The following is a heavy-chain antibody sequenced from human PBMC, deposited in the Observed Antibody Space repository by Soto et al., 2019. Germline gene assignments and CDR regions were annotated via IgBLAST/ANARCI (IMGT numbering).Heavy chain of an antibody. CDR3: ASGGFWSGYFTPPPPPFDY. CDR2: INHRGST. CDR1: GGYFSGYY. J-gene: IGHJ4*02. Sequence: PSETLSLTCAVYGGYFSGYYCSWIRQPPGKGLEWIGEINHRGSTNYNPSLKSRVTISVDTSKNQFSLKLSSVTAADTAVYYCASGGFWSGYFTPPPPPFDYWGQGTLVTVSS. D-gene: IGHD3-3*01. V-gene: IGHV4-34*01.